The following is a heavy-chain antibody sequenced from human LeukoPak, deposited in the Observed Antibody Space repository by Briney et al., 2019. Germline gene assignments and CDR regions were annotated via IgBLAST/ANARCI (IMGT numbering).Heavy chain of an antibody. J-gene: IGHJ3*02. Sequence: ASVKVSCKASGYTFTDYYIHWVRQAPGQGLERMGWINPKNGGTKCSQKFQGRVTLTTDTSITTAHMELSSLRSDDTALYYCARDQGPEAFDIWGQGTMVTVSS. D-gene: IGHD2-2*01. CDR1: GYTFTDYY. CDR3: ARDQGPEAFDI. V-gene: IGHV1-2*02. CDR2: INPKNGGT.